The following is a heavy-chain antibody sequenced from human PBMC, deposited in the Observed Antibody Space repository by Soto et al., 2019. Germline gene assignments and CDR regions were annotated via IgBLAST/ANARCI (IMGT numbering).Heavy chain of an antibody. CDR2: ISSSGSTI. CDR3: ARGLQGYCSSNSCYATFSTYYFDY. D-gene: IGHD2-2*01. V-gene: IGHV3-48*03. CDR1: GFTFSSYE. Sequence: GGSLRLSCAASGFTFSSYEMNWVRQAPGKGLEWVSYISSSGSTIYYADSVKGRFTISRDNAKNSLYLQMNSLRAEDTAVYYCARGLQGYCSSNSCYATFSTYYFDYWGQGTLVTVSS. J-gene: IGHJ4*02.